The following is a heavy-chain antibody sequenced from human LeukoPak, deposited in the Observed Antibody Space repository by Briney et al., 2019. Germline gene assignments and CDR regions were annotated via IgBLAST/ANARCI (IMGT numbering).Heavy chain of an antibody. CDR2: IYYSGST. Sequence: SETLSLTCTVSGGSISSYYWSWIRQPPGKGLEWIGYIYYSGSTNYNPSLKSRVTISVDTSKNQFSLKLGSVTAADTAVYYCARVNYDYVWGSPRVAFDIWGQGTMVTVSS. J-gene: IGHJ3*02. D-gene: IGHD3-16*01. CDR3: ARVNYDYVWGSPRVAFDI. V-gene: IGHV4-59*01. CDR1: GGSISSYY.